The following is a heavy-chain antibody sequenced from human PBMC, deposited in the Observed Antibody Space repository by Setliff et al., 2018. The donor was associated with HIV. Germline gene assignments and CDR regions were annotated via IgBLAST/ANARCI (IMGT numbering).Heavy chain of an antibody. Sequence: SETLSLTCAVYGGSFSGYYWSWIRQPPGKGLEWIGEINHSGSTNYNPSLKSRVTISVDTSKNQFSLKLSSVTAADTAVYYCARTRGYCSGTNCYALRGPDYWGQGTLVTVSS. V-gene: IGHV4-34*01. CDR2: INHSGST. D-gene: IGHD2-2*01. J-gene: IGHJ4*02. CDR1: GGSFSGYY. CDR3: ARTRGYCSGTNCYALRGPDY.